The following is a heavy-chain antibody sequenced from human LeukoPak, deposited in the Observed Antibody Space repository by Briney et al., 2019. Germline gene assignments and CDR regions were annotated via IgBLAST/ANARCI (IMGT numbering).Heavy chain of an antibody. V-gene: IGHV4-30-2*01. CDR3: ARSRVVPAAISWFDP. D-gene: IGHD2-2*01. J-gene: IGHJ5*02. Sequence: SQTLSLTCAVSGGSISSGGYSWSWIRQPPGKGLEWIGYTYHSGSTYYNPSLKSRVTISVDRSKNQFSLKLSSVTAADTAVYYCARSRVVPAAISWFDPWGQGTLVTVSS. CDR1: GGSISSGGYS. CDR2: TYHSGST.